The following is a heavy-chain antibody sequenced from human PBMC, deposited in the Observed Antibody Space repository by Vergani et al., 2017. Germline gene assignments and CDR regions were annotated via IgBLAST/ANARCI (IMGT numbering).Heavy chain of an antibody. CDR2: ISYDGSNK. D-gene: IGHD3-22*01. CDR1: GFTFSSYA. CDR3: ASEDYYDSSLY. V-gene: IGHV3-30*04. J-gene: IGHJ4*02. Sequence: QVQLVESGGGVVQPGRSLRLSCAASGFTFSSYAMHWVRQAPGKGLEWVAVISYDGSNKYYADSVKGRFTISRDNSKNTLYLQMNSLRAEDTAVYYCASEDYYDSSLYWGQGTLVTVSS.